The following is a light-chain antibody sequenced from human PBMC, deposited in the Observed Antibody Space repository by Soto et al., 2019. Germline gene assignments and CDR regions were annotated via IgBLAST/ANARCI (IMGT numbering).Light chain of an antibody. CDR2: LDSDGSH. CDR3: QTWGTGIHYV. J-gene: IGLJ1*01. Sequence: QSVLTQSPSASASLGASVKLTCTLSSGHSTYAIAWHQQQPEKGPRYLMKLDSDGSHNKGDGIPDRFSGSSSGAERYLTISSLHSEDEADYYCQTWGTGIHYVFGTGTKLTVL. V-gene: IGLV4-69*01. CDR1: SGHSTYA.